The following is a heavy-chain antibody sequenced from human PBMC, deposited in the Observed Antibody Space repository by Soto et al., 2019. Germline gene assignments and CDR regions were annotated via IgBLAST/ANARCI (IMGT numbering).Heavy chain of an antibody. CDR1: GFTFSSSA. Sequence: SVKVSCKASGFTFSSSAVRWVRQARGQRLEWIGWIVVGSGKTNYAQKFQERVTITRDMSTSTAYMELSSLRSEDTAVYYCAGRYCSGGSCYNYYGMDVWGQGTTVTVSS. J-gene: IGHJ6*02. CDR3: AGRYCSGGSCYNYYGMDV. V-gene: IGHV1-58*01. CDR2: IVVGSGKT. D-gene: IGHD2-15*01.